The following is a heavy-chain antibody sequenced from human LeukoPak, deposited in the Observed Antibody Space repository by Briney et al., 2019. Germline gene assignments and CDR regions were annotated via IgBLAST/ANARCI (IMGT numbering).Heavy chain of an antibody. CDR2: IYTGGTT. Sequence: SQTLSLTCTVSGGSISSGSYYWSWIRQPAGKGLEWIGRIYTGGTTNYNPSLKSRVTISLDTSKNQISLNLSSVTAADTAVYYCVRDPLLTGSYLSNWGQGTLVTVSS. CDR1: GGSISSGSYY. CDR3: VRDPLLTGSYLSN. D-gene: IGHD1-26*01. J-gene: IGHJ4*02. V-gene: IGHV4-61*02.